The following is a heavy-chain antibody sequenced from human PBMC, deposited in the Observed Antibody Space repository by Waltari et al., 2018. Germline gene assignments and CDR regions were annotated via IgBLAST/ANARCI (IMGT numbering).Heavy chain of an antibody. CDR2: IYHSGST. J-gene: IGHJ4*02. CDR3: ARLVDD. CDR1: GYSISSGYY. V-gene: IGHV4-38-2*01. Sequence: QVQLQESGPGLVKPSETLSLTCAVSGYSISSGYYWGWIRQPPGKGLEWIGRIYHSGSTYYNPSLKRRVTISVDTAKNQFSLKLSSVTAADTAVYYCARLVDDWGQGTLVTVSS.